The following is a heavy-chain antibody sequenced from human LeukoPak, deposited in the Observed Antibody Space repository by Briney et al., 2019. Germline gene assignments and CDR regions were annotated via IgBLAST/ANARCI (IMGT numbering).Heavy chain of an antibody. D-gene: IGHD3-10*01. V-gene: IGHV4-31*03. CDR2: IYYSGST. CDR1: GGSISSGGYH. CDR3: AREAPQLRFDYYYGMDV. J-gene: IGHJ6*02. Sequence: SETLSLTCTVSGGSISSGGYHWSWIRQHPGKGLEWIGYIYYSGSTYYNPSLKSRVTISVDTSKNQFSLKLSSVTAADTAVYYCAREAPQLRFDYYYGMDVWGQGTTVTVSS.